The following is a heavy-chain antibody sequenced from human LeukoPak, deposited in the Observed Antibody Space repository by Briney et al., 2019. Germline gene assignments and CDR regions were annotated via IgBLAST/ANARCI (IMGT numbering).Heavy chain of an antibody. CDR1: GGSLSSSSYY. Sequence: SETLSLTCTVSGGSLSSSSYYWGWIRQPPGKGLEWIGSIYYSGSTYYNPSLKSRVTISVDTSKNQFSLKLSSVTAADTAVYYCASLSGGLFDYWGQGTLVTVSS. CDR3: ASLSGGLFDY. J-gene: IGHJ4*02. V-gene: IGHV4-39*01. D-gene: IGHD3-16*01. CDR2: IYYSGST.